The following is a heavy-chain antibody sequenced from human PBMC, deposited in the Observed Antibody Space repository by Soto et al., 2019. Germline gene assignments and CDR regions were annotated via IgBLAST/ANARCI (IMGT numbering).Heavy chain of an antibody. Sequence: QVQLQESGPGLVKPSGTLSLTCAVSAGSISSSSWWSCVRQHPGKGLEWIGEIYHSGSTTYSQSLKSPVTTSVDKSKNQFSLKLSSVTAADTAVYYCARRGDCSGSLDYWGRGTLVTVSS. CDR3: ARRGDCSGSLDY. D-gene: IGHD3-10*02. CDR2: IYHSGST. CDR1: AGSISSSSW. V-gene: IGHV4-4*02. J-gene: IGHJ4*02.